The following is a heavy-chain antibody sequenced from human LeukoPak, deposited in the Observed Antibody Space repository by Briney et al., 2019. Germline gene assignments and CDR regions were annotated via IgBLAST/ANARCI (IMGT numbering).Heavy chain of an antibody. V-gene: IGHV4-59*02. CDR1: GGSVSDYY. CDR2: IYYTGST. J-gene: IGHJ4*02. Sequence: SETLSLTCTVSGGSVSDYYWSLILQSPRKGLEWIGYIYYTGSTSYNPSLRSRVTMSADTSKNQFSLKLSSVTAADTAVYYCASRELGNDYWGQGTLVTVSS. CDR3: ASRELGNDY. D-gene: IGHD7-27*01.